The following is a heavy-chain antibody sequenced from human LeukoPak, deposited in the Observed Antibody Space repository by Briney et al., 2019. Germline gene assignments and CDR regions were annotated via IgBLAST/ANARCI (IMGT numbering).Heavy chain of an antibody. CDR3: AKDIGYDSRKYYFDY. V-gene: IGHV3-9*01. CDR2: ISWNSGSI. D-gene: IGHD3-22*01. Sequence: GGSLRLSCAASGLTFDDYAMHWVRQAPGKGLEWVSGISWNSGSIGYADSVKGRFTISRDNAKNSLYLQMNSLRAEDTALYYCAKDIGYDSRKYYFDYWGQGTLVTVSS. J-gene: IGHJ4*02. CDR1: GLTFDDYA.